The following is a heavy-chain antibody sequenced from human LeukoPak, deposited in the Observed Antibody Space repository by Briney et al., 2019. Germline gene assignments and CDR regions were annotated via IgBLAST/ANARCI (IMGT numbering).Heavy chain of an antibody. D-gene: IGHD3-10*01. CDR1: GGSISSSVYL. V-gene: IGHV4-39*01. CDR3: LRSHGAY. CDR2: IHYSGST. Sequence: SETLSLTFTVFGGSISSSVYLWAWVRQSPGKGLELIGSIHYSGSTYYNPSLKSRVTIAVDTSKNQFSLNLRSVPAADTAVYYCLRSHGAYWGQGTLVTVSS. J-gene: IGHJ4*02.